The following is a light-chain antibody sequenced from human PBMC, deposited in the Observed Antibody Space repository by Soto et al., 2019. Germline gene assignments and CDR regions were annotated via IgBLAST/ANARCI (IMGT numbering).Light chain of an antibody. V-gene: IGKV1-5*03. CDR1: QDISVW. CDR3: QQFNTSPWT. J-gene: IGKJ1*01. Sequence: DVQMTQSPSSVSASVGDRVTITCRASQDISVWLAWYQQKPGKAPKLLIYKSSILESGVPSRFSGSGSGTEFTLTISSLQPDDFATYYCQQFNTSPWTFGQGTKVDIK. CDR2: KSS.